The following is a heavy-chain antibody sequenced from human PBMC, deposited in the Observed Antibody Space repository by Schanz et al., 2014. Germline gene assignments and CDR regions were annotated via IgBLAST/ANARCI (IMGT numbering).Heavy chain of an antibody. J-gene: IGHJ4*02. D-gene: IGHD3-10*01. CDR1: GFTFSSYW. Sequence: EVQLVESGGGFVQPGGSLRLSCAASGFTFSSYWMHWVRQAPGKGLVWISRINSDGSSASYADSGKGRFTISRDNAKNTPYLQRNSVRAEDSAVYYCTRGSGSRSYGWYYDSWGQGTLVTVSS. CDR2: INSDGSSA. CDR3: TRGSGSRSYGWYYDS. V-gene: IGHV3-74*01.